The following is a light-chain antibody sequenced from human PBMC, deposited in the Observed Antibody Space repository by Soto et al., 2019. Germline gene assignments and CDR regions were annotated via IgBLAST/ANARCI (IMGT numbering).Light chain of an antibody. CDR2: GAS. CDR3: QQYGSSPGIT. V-gene: IGKV3-20*01. CDR1: QSVSSSY. J-gene: IGKJ5*01. Sequence: EIVLTQSPGTLSLSPGERATLSCRASQSVSSSYLAWYQQKPGQAPRLLIYGASSRATGIPDRFSGSGSGTDFTLTINRLEPEDFAVYYCQQYGSSPGITFGQGTRREIK.